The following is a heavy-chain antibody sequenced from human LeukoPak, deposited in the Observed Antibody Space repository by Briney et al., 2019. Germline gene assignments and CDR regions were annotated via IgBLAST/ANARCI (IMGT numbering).Heavy chain of an antibody. V-gene: IGHV4-59*08. D-gene: IGHD3-3*01. CDR3: ARQTYYDFWSGYQVPWYYYYMDV. Sequence: PSETLSLTCTVSDGSINYYWSWIRQSPGKGLEWIGYITSSGYTNYNPSLRSRVTISLDTSKMQFSLRLSSVTAADTAVYYCARQTYYDFWSGYQVPWYYYYMDVWGKGTTVTVSS. CDR1: DGSINYY. CDR2: ITSSGYT. J-gene: IGHJ6*03.